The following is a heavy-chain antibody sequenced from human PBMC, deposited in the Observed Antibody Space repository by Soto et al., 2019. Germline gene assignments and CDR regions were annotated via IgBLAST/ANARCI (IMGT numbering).Heavy chain of an antibody. CDR3: AKDPRGSYWIGLDH. V-gene: IGHV3-30*18. CDR2: MSHDETNE. CDR1: GFTFSYYG. Sequence: QVQLVESGGGVVQPGTSLRLSCVASGFTFSYYGMHWVRQAPGKGLEWVAAMSHDETNEDYADSMKGRFIISRDNSKNTLYLQINSLRVEDTAVYYCAKDPRGSYWIGLDHWGQGTLVTVSS. D-gene: IGHD3-10*01. J-gene: IGHJ4*02.